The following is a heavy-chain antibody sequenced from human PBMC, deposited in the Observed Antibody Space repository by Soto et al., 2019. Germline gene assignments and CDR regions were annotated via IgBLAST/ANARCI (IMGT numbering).Heavy chain of an antibody. Sequence: PGGSLRLSCAASGFTFSSYSMNWVRQAPGKGLEWVSYISSSSSTIYYADSVKGRFTISRDNAKNSLYLQMNSLRAEDTAVYYCARAYDYLWGSYRYWGQGTLVTVSS. CDR3: ARAYDYLWGSYRY. CDR1: GFTFSSYS. CDR2: ISSSSSTI. V-gene: IGHV3-48*01. D-gene: IGHD3-16*02. J-gene: IGHJ4*02.